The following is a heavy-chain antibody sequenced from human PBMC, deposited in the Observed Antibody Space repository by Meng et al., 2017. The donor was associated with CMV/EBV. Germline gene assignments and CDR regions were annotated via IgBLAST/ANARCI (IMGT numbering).Heavy chain of an antibody. J-gene: IGHJ4*02. V-gene: IGHV1-2*02. D-gene: IGHD3-22*01. Sequence: QVQLVQSGAEVKKPGASVKVSYKASGYTFTGYYMHWVRQAPGQGLEWMGWINPNSGGTNYAQKFQGRVTMTRDTSISTAYMELSSLRSEDTAVYYCASAPTYNYYDSSGYFGYWGQGTLVTVSS. CDR2: INPNSGGT. CDR3: ASAPTYNYYDSSGYFGY. CDR1: GYTFTGYY.